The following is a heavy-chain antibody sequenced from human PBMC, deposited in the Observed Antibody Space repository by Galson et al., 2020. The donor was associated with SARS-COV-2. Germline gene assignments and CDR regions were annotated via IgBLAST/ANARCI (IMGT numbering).Heavy chain of an antibody. Sequence: GGSLRLSCAASGFTFSSYSMNWVRQALGKGLEWVSSISSSSSYIYYADSVKGRFTISRDNAKNSLYLQRNSLRAEDTAVYYCGRGAPWGYAVGYYYYYGMDVWGQGTTVTFSS. D-gene: IGHD1-26*01. CDR1: GFTFSSYS. J-gene: IGHJ6*02. V-gene: IGHV3-21*01. CDR2: ISSSSSYI. CDR3: GRGAPWGYAVGYYYYYGMDV.